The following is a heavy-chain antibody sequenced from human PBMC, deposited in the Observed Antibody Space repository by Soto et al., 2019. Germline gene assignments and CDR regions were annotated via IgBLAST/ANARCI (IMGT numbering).Heavy chain of an antibody. V-gene: IGHV1-8*01. CDR2: MNPNSGNT. CDR1: GYTFTSYD. CDR3: ATASGTPRDS. J-gene: IGHJ4*02. Sequence: QVQLVQSGAEVKKPGASVKVSCKASGYTFTSYDINWVRQATGQGLEWMGWMNPNSGNTGHAQKFXGXAXIXXTTSISTTYMELRSLRSDDTAVYYCATASGTPRDSWCQGPLVTVSS. D-gene: IGHD3-10*01.